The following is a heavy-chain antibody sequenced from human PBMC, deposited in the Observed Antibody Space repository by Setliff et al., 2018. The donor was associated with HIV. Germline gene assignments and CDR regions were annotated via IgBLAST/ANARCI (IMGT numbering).Heavy chain of an antibody. V-gene: IGHV3-13*01. D-gene: IGHD4-4*01. CDR2: IGRGGDT. CDR1: GGSISSSSYY. CDR3: AGIGDYSISGVAFHI. J-gene: IGHJ3*02. Sequence: ETLSLTCTVSGGSISSSSYYWGWIRQPPGKGLEWVSGIGRGGDTYYLGSVKGRFTISRENAKNSLYLQMNSLTAGDTAVYFCAGIGDYSISGVAFHIWGQGTMVTVSS.